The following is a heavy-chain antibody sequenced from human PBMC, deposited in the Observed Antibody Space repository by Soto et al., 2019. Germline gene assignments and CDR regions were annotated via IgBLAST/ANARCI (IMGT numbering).Heavy chain of an antibody. CDR2: INHSGST. V-gene: IGHV4-34*01. J-gene: IGHJ6*03. Sequence: PSETLSLTCAVYGGSFSGYYWSWIRQPPGKGLEWIGEINHSGSTNYNPSLKSRVTISVDTSKNQFSLKLSSVTAADTAVYYCARGVPPYYYYYYMDVWGKGNTVTVSS. CDR1: GGSFSGYY. CDR3: ARGVPPYYYYYYMDV.